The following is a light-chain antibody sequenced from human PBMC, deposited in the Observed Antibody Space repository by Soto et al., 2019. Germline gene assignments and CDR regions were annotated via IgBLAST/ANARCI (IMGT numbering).Light chain of an antibody. CDR3: QQYNNWPLT. CDR1: QSVSSH. J-gene: IGKJ4*01. V-gene: IGKV3-15*01. Sequence: EGVMPQSPAPLSVSPGERATLSSRASQSVSSHLAFYQHKTSQAPRLLIYVSSTRAPGIPARFSGSVCGTEFTLTITTLQSEDFAVYYCQQYNNWPLTCGGGTKVEI. CDR2: VSS.